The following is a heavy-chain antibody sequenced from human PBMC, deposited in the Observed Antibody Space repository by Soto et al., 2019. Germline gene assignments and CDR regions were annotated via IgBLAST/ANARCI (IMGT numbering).Heavy chain of an antibody. J-gene: IGHJ1*01. CDR2: IWYDGSNK. V-gene: IGHV3-33*08. Sequence: GGSLRLSCAASGFTFSSYGMHWVRQAPGKGLEWVAVIWYDGSNKYYADSVKGRFTISRDNSKNTLYLQMNSLRAEDTAVYECERAEGITIFGVGMGYFQHWGQGTLVTVSS. D-gene: IGHD3-3*01. CDR3: ERAEGITIFGVGMGYFQH. CDR1: GFTFSSYG.